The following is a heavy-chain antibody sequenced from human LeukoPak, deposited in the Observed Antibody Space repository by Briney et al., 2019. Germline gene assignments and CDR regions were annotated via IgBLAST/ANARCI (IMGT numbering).Heavy chain of an antibody. CDR2: ISGSGGST. J-gene: IGHJ4*02. CDR3: ANGGYYYDSSGYYYSQPPNDY. CDR1: GFTFSSYA. Sequence: GGSLRLSCAASGFTFSSYAMSWVRQAPGKGLECVSAISGSGGSTYYADSVKGRFTISRGNSKNTLYLQMNSLRAEDTAVYYCANGGYYYDSSGYYYSQPPNDYWGQGTLVTVSS. V-gene: IGHV3-23*01. D-gene: IGHD3-22*01.